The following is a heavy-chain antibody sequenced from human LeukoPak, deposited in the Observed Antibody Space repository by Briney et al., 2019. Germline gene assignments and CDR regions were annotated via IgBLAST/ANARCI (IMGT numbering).Heavy chain of an antibody. Sequence: ASVKVSCKASGYTFTSYDINWVRQATGQGLEWMGWMNPNSGNTGYAQKFQGRVTMTKNTSITTAYMELSSLRSEDTAVYYCARALSWTTDSYYYMDVWGKGATVTVSS. CDR3: ARALSWTTDSYYYMDV. CDR2: MNPNSGNT. D-gene: IGHD3/OR15-3a*01. J-gene: IGHJ6*03. CDR1: GYTFTSYD. V-gene: IGHV1-8*01.